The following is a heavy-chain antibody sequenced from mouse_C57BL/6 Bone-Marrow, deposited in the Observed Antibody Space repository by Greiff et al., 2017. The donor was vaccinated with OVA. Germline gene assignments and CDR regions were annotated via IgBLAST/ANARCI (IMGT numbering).Heavy chain of an antibody. D-gene: IGHD3-2*02. Sequence: QVQLQQSGPELVTPGASVKISCKASGYAFSSSWMHWVKQRPGQGLEWIGRIYPGAGDTNYNGKFKDKATLTADNSSSTAYMQLSRLTSEDSAVFFCARPRTAQDTFDYWGQGTTRTVSS. CDR1: GYAFSSSW. CDR3: ARPRTAQDTFDY. V-gene: IGHV1-82*01. J-gene: IGHJ2*01. CDR2: IYPGAGDT.